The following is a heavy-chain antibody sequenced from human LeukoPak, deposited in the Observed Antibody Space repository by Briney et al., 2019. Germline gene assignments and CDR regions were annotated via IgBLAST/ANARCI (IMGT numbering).Heavy chain of an antibody. V-gene: IGHV4-4*07. CDR1: GGSISSYY. J-gene: IGHJ4*02. D-gene: IGHD6-19*01. CDR3: ARDYGIAVTNPFDY. CDR2: IYTSGST. Sequence: PSETLSLTCTISGGSISSYYWSWIRQPAGKGLKWIGRIYTSGSTNYNPSLKSRVTMSVDTSKNQFSLKLSSVTAADTAVYYCARDYGIAVTNPFDYWGQGTLVTVSS.